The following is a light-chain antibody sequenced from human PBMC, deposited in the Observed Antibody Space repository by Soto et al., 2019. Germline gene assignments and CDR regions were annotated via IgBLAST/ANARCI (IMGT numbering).Light chain of an antibody. CDR1: QSISSW. CDR3: QQYNSYL. CDR2: KAS. Sequence: DIQMTQSPSTLSASVGDRVTITCRASQSISSWLAWYQQKPGKAPKLLIYKASSLESGVPSRFSGSGSGTEFTLTISSLQPDDFATYYCQQYNSYLFGGGTKV. J-gene: IGKJ4*01. V-gene: IGKV1-5*03.